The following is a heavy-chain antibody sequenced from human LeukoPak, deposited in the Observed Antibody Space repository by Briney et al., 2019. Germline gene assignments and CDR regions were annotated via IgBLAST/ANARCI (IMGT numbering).Heavy chain of an antibody. V-gene: IGHV4-39*01. J-gene: IGHJ6*02. D-gene: IGHD2-15*01. Sequence: SETLSLTCTVSGGSISSSSYYWGWIRQPPGKGLEWIGSIYYSGSTYYNPSLKSRVTISVDTSKNQFSLKLSSVTAADTAVYYCARRGRYCGGGSCYFDYYGMDVWGQGTTVTVSS. CDR1: GGSISSSSYY. CDR3: ARRGRYCGGGSCYFDYYGMDV. CDR2: IYYSGST.